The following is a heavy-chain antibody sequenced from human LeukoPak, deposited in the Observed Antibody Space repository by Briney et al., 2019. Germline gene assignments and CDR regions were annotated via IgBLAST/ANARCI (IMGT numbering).Heavy chain of an antibody. Sequence: GGSLRLSCAASGFTVSSSCMNWVRQAPGKGLEWVSIIYSGGRAYYADTVKGRFTISRDRSTNMLFLQMYSLRPEDTAVYYCARGGDGNNFNDYYGMAVWGQGTTVTVSS. V-gene: IGHV3-53*05. CDR1: GFTVSSSC. J-gene: IGHJ6*02. D-gene: IGHD5-24*01. CDR2: IYSGGRA. CDR3: ARGGDGNNFNDYYGMAV.